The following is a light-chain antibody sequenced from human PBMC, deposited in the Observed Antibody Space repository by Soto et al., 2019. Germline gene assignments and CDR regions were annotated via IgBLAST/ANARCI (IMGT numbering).Light chain of an antibody. J-gene: IGLJ1*01. CDR1: SGDVGSYKY. Sequence: QSVLTQPASVSGSPGQSISVSCTGSSGDVGSYKYVSWYQQHPGKAPKLIIYEVNKRPSGVSDRFSGSKSGNTASLTISGLQAEDEADYYCTSYTSNSTPVFGTGTKVTV. CDR2: EVN. CDR3: TSYTSNSTPV. V-gene: IGLV2-14*01.